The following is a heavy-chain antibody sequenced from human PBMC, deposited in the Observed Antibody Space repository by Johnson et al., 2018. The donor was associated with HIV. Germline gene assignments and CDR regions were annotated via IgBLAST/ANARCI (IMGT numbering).Heavy chain of an antibody. Sequence: QVQLVESGGGVVQPGGSLRLSCAASGFTFSSYAMHWVRQAPGKGLEWVAVISYDGSNKYYADSVKGRFTISRENAKNSLYLQVNSLRAGDTALYYCARGSYDGDAFDFWGQGTMVTVSS. CDR2: ISYDGSNK. CDR3: ARGSYDGDAFDF. CDR1: GFTFSSYA. D-gene: IGHD1-26*01. J-gene: IGHJ3*01. V-gene: IGHV3-30*14.